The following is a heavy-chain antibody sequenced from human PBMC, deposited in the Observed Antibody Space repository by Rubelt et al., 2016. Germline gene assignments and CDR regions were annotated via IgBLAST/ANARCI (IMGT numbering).Heavy chain of an antibody. CDR1: GLTFSSYW. V-gene: IGHV3-74*01. Sequence: AASGLTFSSYWMHWVRQAPGKGLVWVSRINSDGSSTSYADSVKGQFTISRDNAQNTLYLQMNSLRAEDTAVYYCAREDEFIVGAMGLDYWGQGTLVAVSS. CDR2: INSDGSST. D-gene: IGHD1-26*01. CDR3: AREDEFIVGAMGLDY. J-gene: IGHJ4*02.